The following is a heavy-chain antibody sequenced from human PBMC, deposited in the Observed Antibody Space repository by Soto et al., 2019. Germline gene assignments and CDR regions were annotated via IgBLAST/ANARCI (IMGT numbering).Heavy chain of an antibody. CDR1: GFTFSSYG. CDR3: AGSSVTAVDFDY. CDR2: IWFDGSNK. Sequence: QVQLVESGGGVVQPGRSLRLSCAASGFTFSSYGMHWVRQAPGKGLEWGAVIWFDGSNKYYADSVKGRFTISRDNSKNTLYLQMNSLSAEDTGVYYCAGSSVTAVDFDYWGQGTLVTVSS. V-gene: IGHV3-33*01. D-gene: IGHD2-21*02. J-gene: IGHJ4*02.